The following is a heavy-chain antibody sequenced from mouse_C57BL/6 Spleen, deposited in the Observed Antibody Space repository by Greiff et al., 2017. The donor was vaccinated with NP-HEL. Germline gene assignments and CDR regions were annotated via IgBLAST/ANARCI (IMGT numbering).Heavy chain of an antibody. D-gene: IGHD2-4*01. J-gene: IGHJ4*01. CDR2: IYPRSGNT. CDR3: ARRDYDYYAMDY. Sequence: VKLLESGAELARPGASVKLSCTASGYTFTSYGLSWVKQRTGQGLEWIGEIYPRSGNTYYNEKIKGKATLTADKSSSTAYMELRSLTSEDSAVYFCARRDYDYYAMDYWGQGTSVTVAS. V-gene: IGHV1-81*01. CDR1: GYTFTSYG.